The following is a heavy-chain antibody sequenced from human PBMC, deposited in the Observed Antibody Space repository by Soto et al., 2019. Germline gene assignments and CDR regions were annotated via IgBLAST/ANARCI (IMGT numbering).Heavy chain of an antibody. D-gene: IGHD5-12*01. V-gene: IGHV4-59*01. J-gene: IGHJ4*02. Sequence: SETLSLTCTVSGGSISSYYWSWIRQPPGKGLEWIGYIYYSGSTNYNPSLKSRVTISVDTSKNQFSLKLSSVTAADTAVYYCARDSLFDYWGQGTLVTVSS. CDR2: IYYSGST. CDR1: GGSISSYY. CDR3: ARDSLFDY.